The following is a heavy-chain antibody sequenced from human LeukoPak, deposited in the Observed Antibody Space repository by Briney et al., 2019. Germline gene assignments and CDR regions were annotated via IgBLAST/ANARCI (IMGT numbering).Heavy chain of an antibody. Sequence: GGSLRLSCAASGFTFSSYWMSWVRQAPGKGLEWVSFTDTSSTTMYYTDSVKGRFTISRDNAKNSLYLQMNSLKVEDTAIYYCARDNWVDCWGQGTLVTVSS. CDR3: ARDNWVDC. J-gene: IGHJ5*01. CDR1: GFTFSSYW. CDR2: TDTSSTTM. V-gene: IGHV3-48*04.